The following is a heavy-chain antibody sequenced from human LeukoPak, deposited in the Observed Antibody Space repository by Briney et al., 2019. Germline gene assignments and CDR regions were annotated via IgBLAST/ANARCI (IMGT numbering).Heavy chain of an antibody. CDR3: ARGSRSYAFDI. J-gene: IGHJ3*02. D-gene: IGHD2-2*01. V-gene: IGHV1-18*01. Sequence: ASVKVSCKASGYTFTTYGINWVRRAPGQGLEWMGWISADNGNTNYAQKVQGRVTMTTDTSTSTAYMELRSLRSDDTAMYYCARGSRSYAFDIWGQGTMVTVSS. CDR2: ISADNGNT. CDR1: GYTFTTYG.